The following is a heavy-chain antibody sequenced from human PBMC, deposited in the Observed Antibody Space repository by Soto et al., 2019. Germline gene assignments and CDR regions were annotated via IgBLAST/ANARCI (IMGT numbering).Heavy chain of an antibody. CDR2: IDGSGGDT. CDR1: GFTFSSYA. D-gene: IGHD2-15*01. CDR3: AKEMVAAAYVETSPFDF. Sequence: EVQLLESGGGLVQPGGSLRLSCAASGFTFSSYAMAWVRQAPGTGLEWVSGIDGSGGDTSFADSVKGRCSISRDNSKKMRYLHMNSLRAEDTARYYCAKEMVAAAYVETSPFDFWGQGTLVTVSS. J-gene: IGHJ4*02. V-gene: IGHV3-23*01.